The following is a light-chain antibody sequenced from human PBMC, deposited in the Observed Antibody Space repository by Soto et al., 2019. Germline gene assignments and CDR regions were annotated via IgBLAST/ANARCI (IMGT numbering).Light chain of an antibody. J-gene: IGKJ1*01. V-gene: IGKV3-15*01. CDR1: QSIYSN. Sequence: ILMTQSPAALSVSPGERATLSCRASQSIYSNIAWYQHLPGQAPRLLIYRASTRATDVPARFSGRGSGTEFNLTISSLQSEDFTVYTCLPYHNLWAFGQGTKVDSK. CDR3: LPYHNLWA. CDR2: RAS.